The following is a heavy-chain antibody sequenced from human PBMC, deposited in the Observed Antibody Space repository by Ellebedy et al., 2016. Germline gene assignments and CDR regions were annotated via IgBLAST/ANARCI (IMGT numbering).Heavy chain of an antibody. CDR1: GLNLTTFF. CDR3: RQGHYADY. J-gene: IGHJ4*02. CDR2: ISAGSDTT. Sequence: GGSLRLXCTASGLNLTTFFMTWVRQAPGKGLEWVSTISAGSDTTRLADSVQGRFTISRDNFRNTLHLQMNNLRGEDTAVYYCRQGHYADYWGQGTLVTVSS. D-gene: IGHD2-2*01. V-gene: IGHV3-23*01.